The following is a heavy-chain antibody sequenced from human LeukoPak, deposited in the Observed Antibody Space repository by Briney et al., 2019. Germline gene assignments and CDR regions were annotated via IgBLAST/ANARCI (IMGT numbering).Heavy chain of an antibody. D-gene: IGHD6-13*01. CDR1: GYTFTGCY. Sequence: RASVKVSCKASGYTFTGCYMHWVRQAPGQGLEWMGWINPNSGGTNYAQKFQGRVTMTRDTSISTAYMELSRLRSDDTAVYYCARERGRGIADRDFDYWGQGTLVTVSS. J-gene: IGHJ4*02. CDR3: ARERGRGIADRDFDY. V-gene: IGHV1-2*02. CDR2: INPNSGGT.